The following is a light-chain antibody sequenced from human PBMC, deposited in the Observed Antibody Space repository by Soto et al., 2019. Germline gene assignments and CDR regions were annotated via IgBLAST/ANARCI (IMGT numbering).Light chain of an antibody. CDR1: SSDVGSSNG. V-gene: IGLV2-18*02. J-gene: IGLJ1*01. CDR2: DVS. Sequence: QSVLTQPPSVSGSPGQSVAISCTGTSSDVGSSNGVSWYQQPPGTAPKLMIYDVSNRPSGVPDRFSGSKSGNTASLTISGLQAEDEADYYCSSYKRSSTYVFGTGTKVTVL. CDR3: SSYKRSSTYV.